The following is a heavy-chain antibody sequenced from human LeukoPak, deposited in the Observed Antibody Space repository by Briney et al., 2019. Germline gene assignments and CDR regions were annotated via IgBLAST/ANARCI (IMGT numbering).Heavy chain of an antibody. V-gene: IGHV1-18*01. D-gene: IGHD5-12*01. CDR3: ARVDIVATTDY. J-gene: IGHJ4*02. CDR2: ISAYNGNT. CDR1: GYTFTSYG. Sequence: ASVKVSCKASGYTFTSYGISWVRQAPGQGLEWMGWISAYNGNTNYAQKLQGRVTMTTDTSTSTAYMELSSLRSEDTAVYYCARVDIVATTDYWGQGTLVTVSS.